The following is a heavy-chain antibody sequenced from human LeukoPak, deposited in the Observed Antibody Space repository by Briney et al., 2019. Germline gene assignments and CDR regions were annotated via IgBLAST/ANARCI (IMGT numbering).Heavy chain of an antibody. CDR3: AREPRGGSSWVDDAFDI. Sequence: GGSLRLSCAASGFTFSSYSMNWVRQAPGKGLEWVSSISSSSSYIYYADSVKGRFTISRDNAKNSLYLQMNSLRAEDTAVYHCAREPRGGSSWVDDAFDIWGQGTMVTVSS. CDR1: GFTFSSYS. D-gene: IGHD6-13*01. J-gene: IGHJ3*02. V-gene: IGHV3-21*04. CDR2: ISSSSSYI.